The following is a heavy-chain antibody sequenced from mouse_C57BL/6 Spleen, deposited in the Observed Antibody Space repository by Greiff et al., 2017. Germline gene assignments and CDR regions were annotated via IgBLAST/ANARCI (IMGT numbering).Heavy chain of an antibody. CDR1: GFTFSDYY. Sequence: EVQLVESEGGLVQPGSSMKLSCTASGFTFSDYYMAWVRQVPEKGLEWVANINYDGSSTYYLDSLKSRFIISRDNAKNILCLQMHSLKSEDTATYSCARVWDQGYYFDYWGQGTTLTVSS. CDR3: ARVWDQGYYFDY. D-gene: IGHD4-1*01. CDR2: INYDGSST. V-gene: IGHV5-16*01. J-gene: IGHJ2*01.